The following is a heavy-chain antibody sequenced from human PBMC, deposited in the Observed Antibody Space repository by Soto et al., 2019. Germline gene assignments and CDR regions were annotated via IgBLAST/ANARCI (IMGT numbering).Heavy chain of an antibody. V-gene: IGHV3-30*03. J-gene: IGHJ4*02. CDR2: ISYDANDK. CDR3: AREAVRGGDFYCDY. Sequence: GGSLRLSCAASGFTFSNFGMHWVRQVSGKGLEWVAVISYDANDKNYADSVKGRFTISRDNSKNTLYLQMNSLRAEDTAVYYCAREAVRGGDFYCDYWGQGALVTVSS. D-gene: IGHD2-21*02. CDR1: GFTFSNFG.